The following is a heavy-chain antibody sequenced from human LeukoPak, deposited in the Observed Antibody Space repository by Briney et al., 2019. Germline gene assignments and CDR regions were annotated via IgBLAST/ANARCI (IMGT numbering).Heavy chain of an antibody. V-gene: IGHV3-66*01. J-gene: IGHJ4*02. CDR2: IYSGGSA. D-gene: IGHD3-10*01. Sequence: GGSLRLSCAASGFTVSSNYMSWVRQAPGKGLEWVSVIYSGGSAYYADSVRGRFTISRDNSKNTLYLQMNSLRAEDTAVYYCARSPEGSGTNWGQGTLVTVSS. CDR1: GFTVSSNY. CDR3: ARSPEGSGTN.